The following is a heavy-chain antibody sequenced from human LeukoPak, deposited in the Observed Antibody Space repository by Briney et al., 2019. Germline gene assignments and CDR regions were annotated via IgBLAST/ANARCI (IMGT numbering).Heavy chain of an antibody. J-gene: IGHJ4*02. D-gene: IGHD3-9*01. V-gene: IGHV3-23*01. Sequence: GGSLRLSCAASGFTFSSYGMSWVRQAPGKGLEWVSTISGNGGSTYFADSVKGRFTISRDNAKNSLYLQMNSLRAEDTAVYYCARGGGILTGYFDYWGQGTLVTVSS. CDR3: ARGGGILTGYFDY. CDR2: ISGNGGST. CDR1: GFTFSSYG.